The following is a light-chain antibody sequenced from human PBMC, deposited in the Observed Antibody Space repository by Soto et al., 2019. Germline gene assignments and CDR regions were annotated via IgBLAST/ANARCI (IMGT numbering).Light chain of an antibody. J-gene: IGKJ3*01. CDR3: QHYGTSAL. Sequence: DIVLTQSPGTLSLSPGERATLSCRASQSVSSSYFAWYQQKPGQPPRLLIYGASRRATGIQDRFSVSASGTDFTLTISRLEPEDFAVYYCQHYGTSALFGPGTKVDIK. V-gene: IGKV3-20*01. CDR2: GAS. CDR1: QSVSSSY.